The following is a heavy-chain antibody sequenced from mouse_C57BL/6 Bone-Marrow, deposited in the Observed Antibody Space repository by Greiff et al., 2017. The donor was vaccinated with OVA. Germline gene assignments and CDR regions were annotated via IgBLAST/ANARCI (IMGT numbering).Heavy chain of an antibody. V-gene: IGHV1-81*01. CDR1: GYTFTSYG. J-gene: IGHJ2*01. Sequence: QVQLQQSGAELARPGASVKLSCKASGYTFTSYGISWVKQSTGQGLEWIGEIYPRSGNTYYNEKFKGKATMTADKSSSTAYMELRSLTSEDSAVYFCARFGSTTVVAPDYCAYWGQGTTLTVSS. CDR3: ARFGSTTVVAPDYCAY. CDR2: IYPRSGNT. D-gene: IGHD1-1*01.